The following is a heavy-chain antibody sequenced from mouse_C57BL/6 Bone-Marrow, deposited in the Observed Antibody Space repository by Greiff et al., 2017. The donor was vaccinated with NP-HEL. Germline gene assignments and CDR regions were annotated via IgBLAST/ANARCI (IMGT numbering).Heavy chain of an antibody. CDR2: INPYNGGT. D-gene: IGHD3-3*01. CDR3: ARGTGPYYFDY. J-gene: IGHJ2*01. CDR1: GYTFTDYY. V-gene: IGHV1-19*01. Sequence: VQLQQSGPVLVKPGASVKMSCKASGYTFTDYYMNWVKQSHGKSLEWIGVINPYNGGTSYNQKFKGKATLTVDKSSSTAYMELNSLTSEDSAVYYCARGTGPYYFDYWGQGTTLTVSS.